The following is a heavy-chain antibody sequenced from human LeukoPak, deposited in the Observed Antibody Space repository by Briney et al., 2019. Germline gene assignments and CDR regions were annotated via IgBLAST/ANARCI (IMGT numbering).Heavy chain of an antibody. CDR2: INHSGST. D-gene: IGHD6-13*01. J-gene: IGHJ6*03. V-gene: IGHV4-34*01. Sequence: SETLSLTCAVYGGSFSGYCWSWIRQPPGKGLEWIGEINHSGSTNYNPSLKSRVTISVDTSKNQFSLKLSSVTAAYTAVYYCARVFSGQQLTPLYYYYMDVWGKGTTVTVSS. CDR1: GGSFSGYC. CDR3: ARVFSGQQLTPLYYYYMDV.